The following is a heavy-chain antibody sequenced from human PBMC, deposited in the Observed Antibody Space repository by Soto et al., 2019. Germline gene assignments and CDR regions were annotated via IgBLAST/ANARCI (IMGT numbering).Heavy chain of an antibody. CDR3: AREGHSSSWYGRSQHLKSPLADNYYYGMDV. CDR1: GFTFSSYG. V-gene: IGHV3-33*01. Sequence: GGSLRLSCAASGFTFSSYGMHWVRQAPGKGLEWVAVIWYDGSNKYYADSVKGRFTISRDNSKNTLYLQMNSLRAEDTAVYYCAREGHSSSWYGRSQHLKSPLADNYYYGMDVWGQGTTVTVSS. CDR2: IWYDGSNK. J-gene: IGHJ6*02. D-gene: IGHD6-13*01.